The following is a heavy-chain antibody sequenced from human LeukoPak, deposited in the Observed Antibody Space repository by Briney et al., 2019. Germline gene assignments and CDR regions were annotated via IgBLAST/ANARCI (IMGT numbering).Heavy chain of an antibody. Sequence: GGSLRLSCAASGFTFRNSGMSWVRQAPGKGLEWVSGISAGGGSTYYADSVKGRFTISRDNSKNTLYLQMNSLRAEDTAVYYCAKVSSVVVIGFDYFDYWGQGTLVTVSS. CDR1: GFTFRNSG. V-gene: IGHV3-23*01. CDR2: ISAGGGST. J-gene: IGHJ4*02. CDR3: AKVSSVVVIGFDYFDY. D-gene: IGHD3-22*01.